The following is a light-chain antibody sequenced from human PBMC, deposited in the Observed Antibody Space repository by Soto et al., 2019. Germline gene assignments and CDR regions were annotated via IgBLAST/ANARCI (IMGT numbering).Light chain of an antibody. Sequence: QSALTQPASVSGSPGQSITISCTGTSSDVGAYDFVSWYQQHPDKAPKLMIYEVSNRPSGVSHRFSGSKSVNTATLTISGLQAEDEADSSCSSYTTSSTRVFGTGTKVTVL. J-gene: IGLJ1*01. CDR2: EVS. V-gene: IGLV2-14*03. CDR1: SSDVGAYDF. CDR3: SSYTTSSTRV.